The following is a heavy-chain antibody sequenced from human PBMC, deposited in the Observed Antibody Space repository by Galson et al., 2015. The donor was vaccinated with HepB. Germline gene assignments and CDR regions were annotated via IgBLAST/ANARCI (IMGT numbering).Heavy chain of an antibody. CDR3: ARVIGGAAVTTYYYYGMDV. D-gene: IGHD4-17*01. V-gene: IGHV3-33*01. Sequence: SLRLSCAASGFTFSSYGMHWVRQAPGKGLEWVAVIWYDGSNKYYADSVKGRFTISRDNSKNTLYLQMNSLRAEDTAVYYCARVIGGAAVTTYYYYGMDVWGQGTTVTVSS. CDR1: GFTFSSYG. J-gene: IGHJ6*02. CDR2: IWYDGSNK.